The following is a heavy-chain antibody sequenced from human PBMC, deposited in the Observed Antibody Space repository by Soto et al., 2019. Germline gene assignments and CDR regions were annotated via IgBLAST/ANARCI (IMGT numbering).Heavy chain of an antibody. CDR2: IIPIFGTT. Sequence: QVHLVQSGAEVKKPGSSVNVSCKASGGTFSNYAITWVRQAPGQGLEWVGRIIPIFGTTNVAQKFQGRVTIPADASTTTAYMELSGLRSDATAVYYCAKDGGADGYFGNWLDPWGQVTLVTVS. CDR1: GGTFSNYA. D-gene: IGHD5-12*01. J-gene: IGHJ5*02. CDR3: AKDGGADGYFGNWLDP. V-gene: IGHV1-69*15.